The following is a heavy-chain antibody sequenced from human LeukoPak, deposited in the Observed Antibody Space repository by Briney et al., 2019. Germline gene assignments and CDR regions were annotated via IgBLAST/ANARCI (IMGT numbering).Heavy chain of an antibody. D-gene: IGHD3-16*02. Sequence: SETLSLTCTVSGGSISTYYWSWIRQSPGKGLEWIGYIYVTGTRYNPYLQSQVTISVDRSRNQFFLKMSSVTAADTAVYYCARHIGGGIEDMDVWGKGTKVIVSS. J-gene: IGHJ6*03. V-gene: IGHV4-59*08. CDR2: IYVTGT. CDR3: ARHIGGGIEDMDV. CDR1: GGSISTYY.